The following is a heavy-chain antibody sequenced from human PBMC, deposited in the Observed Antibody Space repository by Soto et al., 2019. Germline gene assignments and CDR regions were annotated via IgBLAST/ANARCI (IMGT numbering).Heavy chain of an antibody. CDR2: ISAYNGNT. V-gene: IGHV1-18*01. J-gene: IGHJ4*02. CDR3: ARDLGIAVAGPSEY. Sequence: ASVKVSCKASDYTFTSYGISWVRQAPGQGLEWMGWISAYNGNTNYAQKLQGRVTMTTDTSTSTAYMELRSLRSDDTAVYYCARDLGIAVAGPSEYWGQGTLVTVSS. CDR1: DYTFTSYG. D-gene: IGHD6-19*01.